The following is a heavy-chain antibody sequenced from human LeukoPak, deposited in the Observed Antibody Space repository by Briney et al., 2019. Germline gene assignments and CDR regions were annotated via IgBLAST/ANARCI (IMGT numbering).Heavy chain of an antibody. D-gene: IGHD5-18*01. Sequence: PGGSLRLSCAASGFNFRSYSMNWVRQAPGKGREWVSYISSSTINIYYADSVKGRFTISRDDAKNSLYLQMNSLRDEDTAVYYCARDGYAKFDYWGQGTLVTVSS. CDR1: GFNFRSYS. J-gene: IGHJ4*02. V-gene: IGHV3-48*02. CDR2: ISSSTINI. CDR3: ARDGYAKFDY.